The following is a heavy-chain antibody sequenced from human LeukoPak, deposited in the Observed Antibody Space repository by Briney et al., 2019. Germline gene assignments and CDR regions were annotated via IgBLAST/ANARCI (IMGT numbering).Heavy chain of an antibody. CDR3: AKNGGGSYQYYSYYYMDV. V-gene: IGHV3-23*01. CDR1: GFTFSSHA. D-gene: IGHD1-26*01. Sequence: GGSLRLSCAASGFTFSSHAMTWVRQAPGKGLGWVSAISGSGADTYYADSVKGRFTISRDNSKNMLYLQMNSLRAEDTALYYCAKNGGGSYQYYSYYYMDVWGKGTTVTVSS. CDR2: ISGSGADT. J-gene: IGHJ6*03.